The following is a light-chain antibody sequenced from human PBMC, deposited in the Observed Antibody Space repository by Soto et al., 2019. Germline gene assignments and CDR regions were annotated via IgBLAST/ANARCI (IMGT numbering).Light chain of an antibody. J-gene: IGKJ4*01. CDR2: GES. CDR1: QSVSSN. Sequence: EIVMTQSPATLSVSPGERATLSCRASQSVSSNLAWYQQKPGQAPRLLIYGESARATGIPARFSGSGSGTEFTLTISSLQSEDFAVYYCQQRSNWPKLTFGGGTKVDI. V-gene: IGKV3-15*01. CDR3: QQRSNWPKLT.